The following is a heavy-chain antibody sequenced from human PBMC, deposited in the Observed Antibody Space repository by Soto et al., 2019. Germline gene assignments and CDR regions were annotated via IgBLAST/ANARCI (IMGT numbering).Heavy chain of an antibody. CDR3: VTSRVSIAVAGETEYYFDY. D-gene: IGHD6-19*01. J-gene: IGHJ4*02. Sequence: ASVKVSCKASGYTFTGYYIHWVRQAPGQGLEWMGWVNPHSGGTNYAQKFQGWVTMTRDTSISTAYMELSRLRSDDTAVYYCVTSRVSIAVAGETEYYFDYWGQGTLVTVSS. V-gene: IGHV1-2*04. CDR1: GYTFTGYY. CDR2: VNPHSGGT.